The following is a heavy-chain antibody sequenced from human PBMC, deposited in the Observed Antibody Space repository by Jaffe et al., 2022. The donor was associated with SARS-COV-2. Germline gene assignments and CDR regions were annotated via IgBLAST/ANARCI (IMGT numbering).Heavy chain of an antibody. CDR1: GGSISSGSYY. J-gene: IGHJ6*02. D-gene: IGHD3-22*01. Sequence: QVQLQESGPGLVKPSQTLSLTCTVSGGSISSGSYYWSWIRLPAGKGLEWIGRIYTSGSTSYNPSLKSRVSISVETSKNQFSLKLSSVTAADTAVYYCTREWEYYDGSGTYYYFGMDVWGQGTTVTVSS. CDR2: IYTSGST. V-gene: IGHV4-61*02. CDR3: TREWEYYDGSGTYYYFGMDV.